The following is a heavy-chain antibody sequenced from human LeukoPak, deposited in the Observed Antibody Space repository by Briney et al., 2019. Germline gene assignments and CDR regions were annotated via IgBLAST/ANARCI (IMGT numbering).Heavy chain of an antibody. J-gene: IGHJ4*02. CDR2: INPNSGGT. CDR3: ARDKYYYVSGSPYPYDY. V-gene: IGHV1-2*02. CDR1: GYTFTGYY. Sequence: ASVKVSCKASGYTFTGYYMHWVRQAPGQGLEWMGWINPNSGGTNYAQKFQGRVTMTWDTSISTAYMELSRLRSDDTAVYYCARDKYYYVSGSPYPYDYWGQGTLVTVSS. D-gene: IGHD3-10*01.